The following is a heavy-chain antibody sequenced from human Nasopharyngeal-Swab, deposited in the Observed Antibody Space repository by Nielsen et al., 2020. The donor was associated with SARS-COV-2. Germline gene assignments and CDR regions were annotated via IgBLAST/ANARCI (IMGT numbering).Heavy chain of an antibody. CDR2: ISSSGSTI. CDR3: ARVLRAYYDILTGYSNYYYHGMDV. J-gene: IGHJ6*02. Sequence: GGSLRRSCAASGFTFRDYYMSWIRQAPGKVLECVSYISSSGSTIYYADSVKGRFTISRDNAKNSLYLQMNSLRAEDTAVYYCARVLRAYYDILTGYSNYYYHGMDVWGQGTTVTVSS. V-gene: IGHV3-11*04. CDR1: GFTFRDYY. D-gene: IGHD3-9*01.